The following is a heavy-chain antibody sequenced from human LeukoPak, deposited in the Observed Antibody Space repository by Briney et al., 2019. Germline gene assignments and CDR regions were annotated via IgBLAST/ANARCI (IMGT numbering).Heavy chain of an antibody. V-gene: IGHV3-53*01. CDR2: IYSGGST. Sequence: GGSLRLSCAASGFTVSSNYMSWVRQAPGKGLEWVSVIYSGGSTYYADSVKGRFTISRDDAKNSLYLQMNSLRAEDTAVYYCARFNLGWFDPWGQGTLVTVSS. D-gene: IGHD1-20*01. J-gene: IGHJ5*02. CDR1: GFTVSSNY. CDR3: ARFNLGWFDP.